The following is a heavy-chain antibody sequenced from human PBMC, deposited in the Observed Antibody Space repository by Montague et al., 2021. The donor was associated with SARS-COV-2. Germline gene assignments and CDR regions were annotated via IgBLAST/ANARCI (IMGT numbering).Heavy chain of an antibody. Sequence: PALVKPTQTLTLTCTFSGFSLNTSGEGVGWVRQPPEKALEWLALIYWDDDKRYSPSLKSRSTISKDTTKNEVVLTVANMDPVDTATYYCARYGDYGSWFDPWGQGTLVTVSS. CDR1: GFSLNTSGEG. CDR3: ARYGDYGSWFDP. CDR2: IYWDDDK. V-gene: IGHV2-5*02. J-gene: IGHJ5*02. D-gene: IGHD4-17*01.